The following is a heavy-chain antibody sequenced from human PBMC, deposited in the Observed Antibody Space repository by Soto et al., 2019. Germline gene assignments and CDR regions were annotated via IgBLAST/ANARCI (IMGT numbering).Heavy chain of an antibody. J-gene: IGHJ5*02. V-gene: IGHV3-21*01. CDR3: ARDSTTGATKGRPWDT. Sequence: XVSLRLSCAASCFTFSSYSKNWVRQAPGKGLEWVSSISPTSNYIYYADSLKGRFTISRDNARNSLYLQMNSLRAEDTAVYYCARDSTTGATKGRPWDTWGQGTRLTVSS. CDR1: CFTFSSYS. D-gene: IGHD1-1*01. CDR2: ISPTSNYI.